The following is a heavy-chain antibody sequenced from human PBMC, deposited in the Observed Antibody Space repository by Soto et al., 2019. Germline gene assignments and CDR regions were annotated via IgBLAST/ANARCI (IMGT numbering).Heavy chain of an antibody. CDR2: IIPIFGTA. CDR3: ASDRPYYYDSSGYYRPQALYY. D-gene: IGHD3-22*01. J-gene: IGHJ4*02. CDR1: GGTFSSYA. V-gene: IGHV1-69*13. Sequence: SVKVSCKASGGTFSSYAISWVRQAPGQGLEWMGGIIPIFGTANYAQKFQGRVTITADESTSTAYMELSSLRSEDTAVYYCASDRPYYYDSSGYYRPQALYYWGQGTLVTVSS.